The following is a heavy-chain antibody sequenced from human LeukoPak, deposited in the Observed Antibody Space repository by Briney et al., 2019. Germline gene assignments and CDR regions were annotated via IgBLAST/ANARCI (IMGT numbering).Heavy chain of an antibody. D-gene: IGHD4-17*01. CDR1: GGSISSYY. V-gene: IGHV4-59*01. Sequence: SETLSLTCTVSGGSISSYYWSWIRQPPGKGLEWIGYIYYSGSTNYNPSLKSRVTISVDTSKNQFSLKLSSVTAADTAVYYCARGLAPVYGDYEYYFDYWGQGTLVTVSS. CDR2: IYYSGST. J-gene: IGHJ4*02. CDR3: ARGLAPVYGDYEYYFDY.